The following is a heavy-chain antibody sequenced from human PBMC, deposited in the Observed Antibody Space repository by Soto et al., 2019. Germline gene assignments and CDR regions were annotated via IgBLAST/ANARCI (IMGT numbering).Heavy chain of an antibody. V-gene: IGHV3-30*03. J-gene: IGHJ4*02. CDR2: ISYDGSNK. D-gene: IGHD3-22*01. Sequence: QVQLVESGGGVVQPGRSLRLSCAASGFTFSSYGMHWVRQAPGKGLEWVAVISYDGSNKYYADSVKGRFTISRDNSKNTLYLQMNSLRAEDTAVYYCARDPLVITAVYYFDYWGQGTLVTVSS. CDR3: ARDPLVITAVYYFDY. CDR1: GFTFSSYG.